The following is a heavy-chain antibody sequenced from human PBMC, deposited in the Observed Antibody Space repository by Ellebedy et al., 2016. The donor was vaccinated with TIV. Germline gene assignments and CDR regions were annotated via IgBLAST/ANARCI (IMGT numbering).Heavy chain of an antibody. D-gene: IGHD3-16*01. CDR1: GFMFNTSA. J-gene: IGHJ4*02. CDR2: ISYDSGNK. Sequence: GESLKISCAASGFMFNTSAMHWVRQAPGKGLEWVAIISYDSGNKFYADSVNGRITISSDNSKNTLYLQMNSLRAEDTAVYYCAKELRPLWGGAMDSWGRGALVTVSS. V-gene: IGHV3-30*18. CDR3: AKELRPLWGGAMDS.